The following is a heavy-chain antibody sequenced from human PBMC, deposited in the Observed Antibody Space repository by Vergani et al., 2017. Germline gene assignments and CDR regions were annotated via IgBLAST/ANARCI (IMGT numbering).Heavy chain of an antibody. CDR1: GYSISSGYY. J-gene: IGHJ4*02. Sequence: QVQLQESGPGLVKPSETLSLTCAVSGYSISSGYYWGWIRQPPGTGLEWIGSIYHRGSTYYNPSLKSRVTISVDTSKNRFSLKLSSVSAADTAVYYCARDRAIYGFWTPIGYFDYWGQGTLVTVSS. CDR3: ARDRAIYGFWTPIGYFDY. V-gene: IGHV4-38-2*02. CDR2: IYHRGST. D-gene: IGHD3-3*01.